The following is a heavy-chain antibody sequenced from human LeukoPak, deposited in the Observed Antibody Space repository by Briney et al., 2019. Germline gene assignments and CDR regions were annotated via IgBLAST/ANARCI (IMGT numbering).Heavy chain of an antibody. CDR3: AWEYIRSFNS. CDR2: ISGSGGST. CDR1: GFTFSSYA. J-gene: IGHJ4*02. Sequence: GGSLRLSCAASGFTFSSYAMSWVRQAPGKGLEWVSAISGSGGSTYYADSVKGRFTISRDNSKNTLYLQMNNLKSEDTAVYYVAWEYIRSFNSWGQGTLVTVSS. V-gene: IGHV3-23*01. D-gene: IGHD2/OR15-2a*01.